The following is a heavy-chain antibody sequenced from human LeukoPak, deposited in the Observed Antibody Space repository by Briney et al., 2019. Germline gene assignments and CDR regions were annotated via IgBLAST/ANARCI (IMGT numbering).Heavy chain of an antibody. J-gene: IGHJ5*02. Sequence: PSETLSLTCAVYGGSFSGYYWSWIRQPPGKGLEWIGEINHSGSTNYNPSLKSRVTISVDTSKNQFSLKLSSVTAADTAVYYCARGKIKWLAPGEFDPWGQGTLVTVSS. CDR2: INHSGST. D-gene: IGHD5-12*01. CDR3: ARGKIKWLAPGEFDP. V-gene: IGHV4-34*01. CDR1: GGSFSGYY.